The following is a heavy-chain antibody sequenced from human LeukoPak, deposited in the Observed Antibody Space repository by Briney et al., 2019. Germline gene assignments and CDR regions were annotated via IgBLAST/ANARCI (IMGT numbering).Heavy chain of an antibody. CDR3: ARDLETYSSGQARYYYYGMDV. D-gene: IGHD6-19*01. Sequence: ASVKVSCKASGYTFTGYYMHWVRQAPGQGLEWMGWINPNSGGTNYAQKFQSRVTMTRDTSISTAYMELSRLRSDDTAVYYCARDLETYSSGQARYYYYGMDVWGQGTTVTVSS. V-gene: IGHV1-2*02. CDR1: GYTFTGYY. J-gene: IGHJ6*02. CDR2: INPNSGGT.